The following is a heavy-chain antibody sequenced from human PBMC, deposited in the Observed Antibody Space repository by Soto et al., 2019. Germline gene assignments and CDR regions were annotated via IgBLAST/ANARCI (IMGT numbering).Heavy chain of an antibody. J-gene: IGHJ4*02. CDR1: GFSLSTSGVG. CDR3: AHTTYDDFWSGYFEGFDY. V-gene: IGHV2-5*02. D-gene: IGHD3-3*01. Sequence: SGPTLVNPTQTLTLTCTFSGFSLSTSGVGVGWIRQPPGKALEWLALIYWDDDKRYSPSLKSRLTITKDTSKNQVVLTMTNMDPVETATYYCAHTTYDDFWSGYFEGFDYWGQGTLVTVSS. CDR2: IYWDDDK.